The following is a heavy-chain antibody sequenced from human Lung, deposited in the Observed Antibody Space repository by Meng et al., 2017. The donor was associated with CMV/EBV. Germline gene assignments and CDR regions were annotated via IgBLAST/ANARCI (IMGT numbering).Heavy chain of an antibody. CDR3: ARMGGGYVALDI. CDR2: ISRGSEYI. V-gene: IGHV3-21*01. Sequence: CVGSDFTFRVYRMTWVRQAPGKGLEWLSSISRGSEYIHYADSVKGRFTISRDNAKDSVFLQMNSLRAEDTAIYYCARMGGGYVALDIWGQGTMVTVSS. CDR1: DFTFRVYR. J-gene: IGHJ3*02. D-gene: IGHD4-23*01.